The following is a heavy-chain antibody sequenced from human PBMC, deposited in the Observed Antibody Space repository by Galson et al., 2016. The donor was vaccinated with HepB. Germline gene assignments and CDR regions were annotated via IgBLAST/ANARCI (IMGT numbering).Heavy chain of an antibody. D-gene: IGHD3-3*01. Sequence: SLRLSCAASGFTFSMFWVSWVRQAPGKGLEWVANIRQDGFGKDYVDSVKGRFTISRDNAKNSVCLQMNNLRAEDTAVYYCAKVNLNYDFWSGYFLVGMDVWGQGTTVTVS. CDR2: IRQDGFGK. CDR3: AKVNLNYDFWSGYFLVGMDV. J-gene: IGHJ6*02. V-gene: IGHV3-7*01. CDR1: GFTFSMFW.